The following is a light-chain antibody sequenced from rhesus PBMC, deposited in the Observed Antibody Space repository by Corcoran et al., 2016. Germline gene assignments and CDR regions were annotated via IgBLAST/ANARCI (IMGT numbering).Light chain of an antibody. CDR3: QHYYSSPFA. V-gene: IGKV1-74*01. Sequence: DIQMTQSPSSLSASVGDRVTITCRASENDNNYLNWYQQKPGKAPKLLIYNASTLQSGVPSRLSGSGSGTVYTFTISCLQPLVVAPSFCQHYYSSPFAFGPGTKLDIK. CDR1: ENDNNY. J-gene: IGKJ3*01. CDR2: NAS.